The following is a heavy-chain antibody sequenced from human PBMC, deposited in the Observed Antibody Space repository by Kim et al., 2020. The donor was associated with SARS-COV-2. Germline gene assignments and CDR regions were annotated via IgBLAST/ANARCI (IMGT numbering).Heavy chain of an antibody. Sequence: SETLSLTCDVYGGSFSGYSWDWIRQPPGKGLEWIGGINPSGSTNYNPSLKSRVAISVDTSKTQVSLNLNSVTAADTAVYYCRIVGSDFDYWGQGTLVTVPS. J-gene: IGHJ4*02. CDR1: GGSFSGYS. CDR3: RIVGSDFDY. CDR2: INPSGST. V-gene: IGHV4-34*01. D-gene: IGHD2-15*01.